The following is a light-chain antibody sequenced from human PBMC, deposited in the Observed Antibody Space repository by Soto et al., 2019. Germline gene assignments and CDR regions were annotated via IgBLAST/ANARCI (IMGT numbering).Light chain of an antibody. V-gene: IGKV1-39*01. CDR1: QSINIY. J-gene: IGKJ2*01. Sequence: IQLTQSPSSLSASVGDRVTVTCRASQSINIYLNWYQQKPGKAPTLLIYGASTLQSGVPTRFSGGGSRTDFTLTISSLQNEDFANYYCQQSYRSPYTFGQGTKLEI. CDR3: QQSYRSPYT. CDR2: GAS.